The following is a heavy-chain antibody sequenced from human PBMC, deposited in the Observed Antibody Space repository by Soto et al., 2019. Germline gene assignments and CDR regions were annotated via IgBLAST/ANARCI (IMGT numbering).Heavy chain of an antibody. J-gene: IGHJ4*02. D-gene: IGHD3-10*01. Sequence: SETLRLTCTASGGTISNSCLSWIRQPPGKGLEWIGYIYYSGSTNYNPSLKSRVTISVDTSKNQFSLKLSSVTAADTAVYYCARNYYGSGSYYFLDYWGQGTLVTVSS. CDR1: GGTISNSC. CDR2: IYYSGST. CDR3: ARNYYGSGSYYFLDY. V-gene: IGHV4-59*08.